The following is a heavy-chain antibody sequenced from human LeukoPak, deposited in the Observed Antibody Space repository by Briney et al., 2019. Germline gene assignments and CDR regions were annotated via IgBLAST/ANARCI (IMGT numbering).Heavy chain of an antibody. CDR2: TTATSLHI. D-gene: IGHD3-3*01. CDR1: GVTFSGYS. Sequence: GGSLTLSCAASGVTFSGYSMNWVRQAPGKGLEWVSATTATSLHIYYADSVKGRFTISRDNSNNTLYLQMNSLRTEDTAVYYCAKEGGFYDFWNGYYRGFDYWGQGTLVTVSS. V-gene: IGHV3-21*01. J-gene: IGHJ4*02. CDR3: AKEGGFYDFWNGYYRGFDY.